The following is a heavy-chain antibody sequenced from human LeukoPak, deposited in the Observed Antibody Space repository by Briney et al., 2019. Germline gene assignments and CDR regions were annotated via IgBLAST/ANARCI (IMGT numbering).Heavy chain of an antibody. V-gene: IGHV1-46*01. CDR3: ARDANCSGGSCLNLDY. J-gene: IGHJ4*02. CDR2: INPSGGST. CDR1: GYTFTSYY. Sequence: GASVKVSCKASGYTFTSYYMHWVRQAPGQGLEWMGIINPSGGSTSYAQKFQGRVTMTRDTSTSTVYMELSSLRSEDTAVYYCARDANCSGGSCLNLDYWGQGTLVTVSS. D-gene: IGHD2-15*01.